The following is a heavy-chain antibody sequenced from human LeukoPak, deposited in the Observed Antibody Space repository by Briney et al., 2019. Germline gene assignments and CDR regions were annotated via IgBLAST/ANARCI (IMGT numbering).Heavy chain of an antibody. V-gene: IGHV3-53*01. J-gene: IGHJ3*02. CDR1: GFTVSSNY. CDR3: ASEGYYDSSGYSSGDAFDI. CDR2: IYSGGST. Sequence: GGSLRLSCAASGFTVSSNYMSWVRQAPGKGLEWVSVIYSGGSTYYADSVKGRFTISRDNSKNTLYLQMNSLRAEDTAVYYCASEGYYDSSGYSSGDAFDIWGQGTMVTVSS. D-gene: IGHD3-22*01.